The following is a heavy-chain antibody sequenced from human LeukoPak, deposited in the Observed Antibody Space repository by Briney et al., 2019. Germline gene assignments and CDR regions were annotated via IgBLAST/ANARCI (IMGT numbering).Heavy chain of an antibody. V-gene: IGHV5-51*01. CDR1: GYSFTSYW. CDR2: IYPGDSDT. CDR3: ARGLPWNAPRYLDY. J-gene: IGHJ4*02. D-gene: IGHD1-1*01. Sequence: RGESLKISCKGSGYSFTSYWIGWVRQMPGKGLEWMGIIYPGDSDTRYSPSFQGQVTISADKSISTAYLQWSSLKASDTAMYYCARGLPWNAPRYLDYWGQGTLSPSPQ.